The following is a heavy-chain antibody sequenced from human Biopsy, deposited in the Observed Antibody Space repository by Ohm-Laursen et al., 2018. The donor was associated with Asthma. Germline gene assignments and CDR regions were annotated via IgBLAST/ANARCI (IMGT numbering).Heavy chain of an antibody. V-gene: IGHV1-69*13. CDR1: GGTFNTYV. Sequence: SVKVSCKSLGGTFNTYVIGWVRQAPGQGLEWMGGINSVFGTTTYPQKFQDRVKITADDSTSTVYMELSSLRSEETAVYYCARKAGSCISRTCYSLDFWGQGTLVTVSS. D-gene: IGHD2-2*01. CDR2: INSVFGTT. J-gene: IGHJ4*02. CDR3: ARKAGSCISRTCYSLDF.